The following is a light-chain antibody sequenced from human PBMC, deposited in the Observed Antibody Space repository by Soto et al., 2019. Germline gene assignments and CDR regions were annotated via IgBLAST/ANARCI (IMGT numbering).Light chain of an antibody. CDR3: QQYTSSLIT. J-gene: IGKJ5*01. Sequence: EIVLTQSPGTLSLSPGERATLSCRASQSVSSSYLAWYQQKPGQAPRLXSYGASGRATGIPDRFSGSGSGTEFTLTISRLEPEDFEVYYCQQYTSSLITFGQGTRLEIK. V-gene: IGKV3-20*01. CDR2: GAS. CDR1: QSVSSSY.